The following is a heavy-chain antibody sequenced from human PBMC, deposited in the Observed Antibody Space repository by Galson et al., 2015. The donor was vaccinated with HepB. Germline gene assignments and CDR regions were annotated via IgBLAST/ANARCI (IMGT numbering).Heavy chain of an antibody. Sequence: SVKVSCKASGYTFTSYGISWVRQAPGQGLEWMGWIRAYNGNTNYAQKLQGRVTMTTDTSTSTAYMELRSLRSDDTAVYYCARDTAVTAAIIGDYYYGMDVWGQGTTVTVSS. J-gene: IGHJ6*02. CDR2: IRAYNGNT. CDR1: GYTFTSYG. D-gene: IGHD3-3*01. V-gene: IGHV1-18*04. CDR3: ARDTAVTAAIIGDYYYGMDV.